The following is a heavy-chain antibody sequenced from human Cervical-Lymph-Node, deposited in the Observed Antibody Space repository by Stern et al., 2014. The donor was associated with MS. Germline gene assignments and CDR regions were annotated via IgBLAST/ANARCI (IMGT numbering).Heavy chain of an antibody. D-gene: IGHD4-17*01. CDR2: IVVGSGKT. Sequence: QLVQSGPEVKKPGSSVKVSCKASGFTFSNSGVQWVRQTRGQRPEWIGWIVVGSGKTNYAQKFQERVTITRDRSTSTAYMELSSLRSEDTAVFYCAAGDTVAMLGTAIDAFDIWGQGTMVTVSS. V-gene: IGHV1-58*01. J-gene: IGHJ3*02. CDR1: GFTFSNSG. CDR3: AAGDTVAMLGTAIDAFDI.